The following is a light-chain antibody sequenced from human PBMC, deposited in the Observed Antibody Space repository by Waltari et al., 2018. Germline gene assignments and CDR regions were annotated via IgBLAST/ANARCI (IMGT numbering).Light chain of an antibody. J-gene: IGKJ2*01. V-gene: IGKV1-39*01. CDR3: QQSYSIPYT. CDR1: QTIINF. CDR2: FAS. Sequence: DIQMTQSPSSLSASIGDRVTITCRASQTIINFLNWYQQKPGKAPKPLIYFASALQSGVPSRVGGSGSGTDFTFTISSLHPEDFATYYCQQSYSIPYTFGQGTKLEIK.